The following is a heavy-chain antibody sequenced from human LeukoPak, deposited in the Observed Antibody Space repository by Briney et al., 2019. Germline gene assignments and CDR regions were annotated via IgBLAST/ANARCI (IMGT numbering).Heavy chain of an antibody. Sequence: GASVTVSCKASGYTFTGYYMHWVRQAPGQGLEWMGWINPNSGGTNYAQKFQGRVTMTRDTSTTTAFMEVSRLTSDDTAVYFCARDTSGNNFGYWGQGTLVTVSS. V-gene: IGHV1-2*02. CDR3: ARDTSGNNFGY. CDR2: INPNSGGT. CDR1: GYTFTGYY. D-gene: IGHD1-26*01. J-gene: IGHJ4*02.